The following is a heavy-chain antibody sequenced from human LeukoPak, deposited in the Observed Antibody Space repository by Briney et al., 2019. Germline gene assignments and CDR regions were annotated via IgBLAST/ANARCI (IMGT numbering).Heavy chain of an antibody. Sequence: GASLQISCKGSGSSFTSYWIGWVRQLPGKGLEWMGIIYPGDSDTRYSPSFQGQVTISADKSISTAYLQWSSLKASDTAMYYCARRIAVAGTLADYWGQGTLVTVSS. CDR3: ARRIAVAGTLADY. J-gene: IGHJ4*02. CDR2: IYPGDSDT. V-gene: IGHV5-51*01. CDR1: GSSFTSYW. D-gene: IGHD6-19*01.